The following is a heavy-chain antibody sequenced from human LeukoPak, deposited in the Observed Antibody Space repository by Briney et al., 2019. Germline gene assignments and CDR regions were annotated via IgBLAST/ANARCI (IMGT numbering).Heavy chain of an antibody. D-gene: IGHD1-26*01. CDR3: ARAFSGSYHPYYYYYGMDV. Sequence: ASVKVSCKASGCTFTGYYMHWVRQAPGQGLEWMGRINPNSGGTNYAQKFQGRVTMTRDTSISTAYMELSRLRSDDTAVYYCARAFSGSYHPYYYYYGMDVWGQGTTVTVSS. V-gene: IGHV1-2*06. CDR2: INPNSGGT. CDR1: GCTFTGYY. J-gene: IGHJ6*02.